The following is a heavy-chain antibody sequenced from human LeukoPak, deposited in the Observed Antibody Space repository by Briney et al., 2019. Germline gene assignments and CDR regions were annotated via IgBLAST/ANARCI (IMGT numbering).Heavy chain of an antibody. Sequence: ASVKVSCTTSGGTFNTYDINWVRQAPGQGLEWMGGTIPVFVAAKYAQKFQGRVTITADESTSTGYMELHSLTSEDTAVYYCARSGGGYCSGGKCHSGSWFYPWGQGTLVTVSS. CDR2: TIPVFVAA. CDR1: GGTFNTYD. J-gene: IGHJ5*02. V-gene: IGHV1-69*13. D-gene: IGHD2-15*01. CDR3: ARSGGGYCSGGKCHSGSWFYP.